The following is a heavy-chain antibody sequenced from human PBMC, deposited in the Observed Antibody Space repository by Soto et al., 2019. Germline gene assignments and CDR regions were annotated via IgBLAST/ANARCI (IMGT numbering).Heavy chain of an antibody. D-gene: IGHD3-22*01. CDR1: GGSISSYY. CDR2: IYYSGST. Sequence: SETLSLTCTVSGGSISSYYWSWIRQPPGKGLEWIGYIYYSGSTNYNPSLKSRVTISVDTSKNQFSLKLSSVTAADTAVYYCARSRYYYDSSGYPTFDYWGQGTLVTVSS. V-gene: IGHV4-59*01. J-gene: IGHJ4*02. CDR3: ARSRYYYDSSGYPTFDY.